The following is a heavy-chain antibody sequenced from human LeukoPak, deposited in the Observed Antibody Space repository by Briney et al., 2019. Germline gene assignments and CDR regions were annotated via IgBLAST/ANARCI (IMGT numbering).Heavy chain of an antibody. CDR2: IYYSGST. D-gene: IGHD2-2*03. CDR3: ARVPRPGYCSSTSCYPDAFDI. V-gene: IGHV4-59*01. Sequence: SETLSLTCTVSGGSISSYYWSWIRQPPGKGLEWIGYIYYSGSTNYNPSLKSRVTISVDTSKNQFSLKLSSVTAADTAVYYCARVPRPGYCSSTSCYPDAFDIWGQGTMVTVSS. CDR1: GGSISSYY. J-gene: IGHJ3*02.